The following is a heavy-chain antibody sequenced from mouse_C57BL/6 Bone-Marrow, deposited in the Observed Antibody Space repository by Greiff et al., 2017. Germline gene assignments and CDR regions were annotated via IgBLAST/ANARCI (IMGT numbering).Heavy chain of an antibody. D-gene: IGHD1-1*01. Sequence: VQLKQSGAELVRPGASVKLSCTASGFNIKDDYMHWVKQRPEQGLEWIGWIDPENGDTEYASKFQGKATITADTSSNTAYLQLSSLTSEDTAVYYCTTDTTVVAPAYWGQGTLVTVSA. J-gene: IGHJ3*01. CDR1: GFNIKDDY. CDR3: TTDTTVVAPAY. CDR2: IDPENGDT. V-gene: IGHV14-4*01.